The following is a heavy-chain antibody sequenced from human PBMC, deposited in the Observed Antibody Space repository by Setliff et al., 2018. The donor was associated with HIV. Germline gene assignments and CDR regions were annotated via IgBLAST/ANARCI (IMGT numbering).Heavy chain of an antibody. Sequence: ASVKVSCKASGYSFSNFAIHWVRQAPGQRLEWLGWINAGSGNTRYSQKFQDRLTITRDTSARTVYMELSSLKSEDTAVYYCARLDYSNYYSYYIDVWGEGTMVTVSS. CDR2: INAGSGNT. CDR3: ARLDYSNYYSYYIDV. V-gene: IGHV1-3*01. J-gene: IGHJ6*03. D-gene: IGHD4-4*01. CDR1: GYSFSNFA.